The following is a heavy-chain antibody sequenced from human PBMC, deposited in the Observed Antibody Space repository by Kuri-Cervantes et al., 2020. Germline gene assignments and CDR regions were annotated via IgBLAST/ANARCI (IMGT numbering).Heavy chain of an antibody. J-gene: IGHJ6*02. CDR1: GFTFSDYY. Sequence: GESLKISCAASGFTFSDYYMSWIRQAPGKGLEWVSYISSSGGTTYYADSVKGRFTISRDNAKNSLYLQMNSLRAEDTAVYYCARGDSSSWFDYYYYGMDVWGQGTTVTVSS. V-gene: IGHV3-11*04. D-gene: IGHD6-13*01. CDR2: ISSSGGTT. CDR3: ARGDSSSWFDYYYYGMDV.